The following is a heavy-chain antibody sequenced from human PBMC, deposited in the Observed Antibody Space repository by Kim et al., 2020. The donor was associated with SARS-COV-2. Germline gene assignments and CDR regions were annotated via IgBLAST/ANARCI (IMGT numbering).Heavy chain of an antibody. V-gene: IGHV3-23*01. CDR2: ISGSGGST. CDR1: GFTFSSYA. CDR3: AKRGATYYYDSSGYWPFDY. D-gene: IGHD3-22*01. Sequence: GGSLRLSCAASGFTFSSYAMSWVRQAPGKGLEWVSAISGSGGSTYYADSVKGRFTISRDNSKNTLYLQMNSLRAEDTAVYYCAKRGATYYYDSSGYWPFDYWGPGALVTVSS. J-gene: IGHJ4*02.